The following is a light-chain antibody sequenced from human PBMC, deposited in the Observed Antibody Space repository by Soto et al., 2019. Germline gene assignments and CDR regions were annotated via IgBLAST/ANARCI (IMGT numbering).Light chain of an antibody. V-gene: IGLV1-40*01. J-gene: IGLJ3*02. CDR1: SSNIGADYD. CDR3: QSYDSSLSAVV. Sequence: QSALTQPPSVSGAPGQRVTISCTGSSSNIGADYDVHWYQQLPGTAPKLLIYGNSNRPSGVPDRFSGSKSGTSASLAITGLQAEDEADYYCQSYDSSLSAVVFGGGTKLT. CDR2: GNS.